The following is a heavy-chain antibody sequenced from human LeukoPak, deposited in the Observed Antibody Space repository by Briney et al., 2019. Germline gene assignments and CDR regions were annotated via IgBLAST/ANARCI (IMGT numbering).Heavy chain of an antibody. D-gene: IGHD4-17*01. V-gene: IGHV4-61*08. CDR1: GGSISSGGYY. Sequence: SETLSLTCAVSGGSISSGGYYWSWIRQPPGKGLEWIGYIYYSGSTNYNPSLESRVTISVDTSKNQFSLKLSSVTAADTAVYYCARGAQADYGDYGPFRYWGQGTLVTVSS. CDR2: IYYSGST. CDR3: ARGAQADYGDYGPFRY. J-gene: IGHJ4*02.